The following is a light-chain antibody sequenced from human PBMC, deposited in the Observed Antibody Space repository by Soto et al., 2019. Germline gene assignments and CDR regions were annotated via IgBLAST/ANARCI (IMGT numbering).Light chain of an antibody. CDR1: QSVLYSSNNKNY. CDR3: QQSYSTPST. V-gene: IGKV4-1*01. J-gene: IGKJ3*01. CDR2: WAS. Sequence: DIVMTQSPDSLAVSLGERATINCKSSQSVLYSSNNKNYLAWYQQKPGQPPKLLIYWASTRESGVPDRFSGSGSGTDFTLTISSLQAEDVAVYYCQQSYSTPSTFGPGTKVDIK.